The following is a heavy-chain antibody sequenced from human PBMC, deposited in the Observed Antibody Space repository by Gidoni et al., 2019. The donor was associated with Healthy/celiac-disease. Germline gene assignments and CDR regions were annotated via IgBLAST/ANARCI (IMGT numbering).Heavy chain of an antibody. CDR1: GFTFSNAW. Sequence: EVQLVESGGGLVKPGGSLRLSCAASGFTFSNAWMSWVRQAPGKGLEWVGRIKSKTDGGTTDYAAPVKGRFTISRDDSKNTLYLQMNSLKTEDTAVYYRTTDREYYDSSGSKWGPWGQGTLVTVSS. J-gene: IGHJ5*02. V-gene: IGHV3-15*01. CDR2: IKSKTDGGTT. D-gene: IGHD3-22*01. CDR3: TTDREYYDSSGSKWGP.